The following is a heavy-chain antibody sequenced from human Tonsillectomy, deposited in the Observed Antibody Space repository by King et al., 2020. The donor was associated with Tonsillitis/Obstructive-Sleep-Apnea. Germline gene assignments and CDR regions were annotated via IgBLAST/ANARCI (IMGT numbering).Heavy chain of an antibody. J-gene: IGHJ6*03. Sequence: QVQLVESGGGLVKPGGSLRLSCAASGFTFSDYYMSWIRQAPGKGLEWVSYISSSSSYTNYADSVKGRFTISRDNAKNSLYLQMNSLRAEDTAVYYCARARGDIVPYYSMDVWGKGTTVTVSS. CDR1: GFTFSDYY. CDR3: ARARGDIVPYYSMDV. V-gene: IGHV3-11*05. CDR2: ISSSSSYT. D-gene: IGHD2-15*01.